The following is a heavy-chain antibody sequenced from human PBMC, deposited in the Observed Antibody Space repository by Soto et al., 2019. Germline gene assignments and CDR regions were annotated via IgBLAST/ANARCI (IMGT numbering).Heavy chain of an antibody. CDR1: GFTFSSYA. J-gene: IGHJ4*02. D-gene: IGHD2-15*01. CDR3: AKDRGRYCSGGTCYLLDS. CDR2: ITYDGTNT. V-gene: IGHV3-23*01. Sequence: GGSLRLSCAASGFTFSSYAMSWVRQAPGKGLEWVSTITYDGTNTYYADSVKGRFTISRDNSKSTLYLQMNSLRVEDTALYYCAKDRGRYCSGGTCYLLDSWGQGALVTVSS.